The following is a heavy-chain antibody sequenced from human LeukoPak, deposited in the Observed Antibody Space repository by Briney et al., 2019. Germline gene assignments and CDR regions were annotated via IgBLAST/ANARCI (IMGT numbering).Heavy chain of an antibody. CDR3: AIRTHYGDYGFLGN. V-gene: IGHV1-24*01. CDR2: FDPEDGET. CDR1: GYALTELS. J-gene: IGHJ4*02. D-gene: IGHD4-17*01. Sequence: ASVKVSCKVSGYALTELSMHWVRQAPGKGLEWMGGFDPEDGETIYAQKFQGRVTMTEDTSTDTAYMELSSLRSEDTAVYYCAIRTHYGDYGFLGNWGQGTLVTVSS.